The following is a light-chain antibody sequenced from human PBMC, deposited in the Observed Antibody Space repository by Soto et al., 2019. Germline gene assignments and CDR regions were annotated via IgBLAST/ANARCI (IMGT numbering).Light chain of an antibody. Sequence: QSALTQPPSASGTPGQRVTISCSGSSSNLGSRTVNWYQQLPGTAPKLLINSDKHRPSGVPDRFSASRSGASASLAISGLQSEDEADYFCGAWDSSLNGYVFGTGTKVTVL. V-gene: IGLV1-44*01. CDR1: SSNLGSRT. CDR3: GAWDSSLNGYV. CDR2: SDK. J-gene: IGLJ1*01.